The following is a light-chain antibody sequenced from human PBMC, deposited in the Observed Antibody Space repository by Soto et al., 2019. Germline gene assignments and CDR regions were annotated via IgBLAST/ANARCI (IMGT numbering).Light chain of an antibody. CDR1: QGIGNY. CDR3: QMYNSAPHT. CDR2: AAS. J-gene: IGKJ4*01. V-gene: IGKV1-27*01. Sequence: DIQMTQSPSSLSASVGDRVTITCRASQGIGNYLAWYQQTPGKVPKLLIYAASTLQSGVPSRFSGSGSGTDFTLTISSLQPEDVATYYCQMYNSAPHTFGGGTKVEIK.